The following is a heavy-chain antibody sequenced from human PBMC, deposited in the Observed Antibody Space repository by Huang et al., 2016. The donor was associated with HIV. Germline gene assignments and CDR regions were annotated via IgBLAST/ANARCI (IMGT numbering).Heavy chain of an antibody. Sequence: QVQLVESGGGVVQPGRSLRLSCAASRFPFSNYAMHWVRRAPGSGLGVGEVIAYEGRNKNYADSVKGRFTISRDNSKNTLYLQMNSLRAEDTAVYYCARDLWLRDLYYYYYMDVWGKGTTVTVSS. CDR2: IAYEGRNK. CDR1: RFPFSNYA. V-gene: IGHV3-30*04. CDR3: ARDLWLRDLYYYYYMDV. J-gene: IGHJ6*03. D-gene: IGHD5-12*01.